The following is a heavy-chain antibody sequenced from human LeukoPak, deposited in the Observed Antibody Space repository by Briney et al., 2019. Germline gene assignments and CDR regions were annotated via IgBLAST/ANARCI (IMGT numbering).Heavy chain of an antibody. D-gene: IGHD6-13*01. CDR2: ISAYNGNT. V-gene: IGHV1-18*01. CDR1: GYTFTSYG. J-gene: IGHJ4*02. CDR3: ARGGYSSSWYWREYYFDY. Sequence: ASVKVSRKASGYTFTSYGISWVRQAPGQGLEWMGWISAYNGNTNYAQKLQGRVTMTTDTSTSTAYMELRSLRSDDTAVYYCARGGYSSSWYWREYYFDYWGQGTLVTVSS.